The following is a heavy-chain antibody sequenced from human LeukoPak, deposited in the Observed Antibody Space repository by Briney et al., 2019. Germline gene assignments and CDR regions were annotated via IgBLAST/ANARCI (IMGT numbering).Heavy chain of an antibody. V-gene: IGHV3-30*04. CDR3: AKDRSRGTRHAFDI. Sequence: PGGSLRLSCAASGFTFNSYTLLWVRQAPGEGLEWVAAISYDGSNKYYADSVKGRFTISRDNSKNTLYLQMNSLRTDDTAVYYCAKDRSRGTRHAFDIWGQGTMVTVSS. D-gene: IGHD1-26*01. J-gene: IGHJ3*02. CDR2: ISYDGSNK. CDR1: GFTFNSYT.